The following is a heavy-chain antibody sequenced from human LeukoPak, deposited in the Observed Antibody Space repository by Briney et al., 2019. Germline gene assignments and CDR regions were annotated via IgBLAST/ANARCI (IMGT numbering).Heavy chain of an antibody. CDR2: FDPEDGET. J-gene: IGHJ6*04. Sequence: GASVKVSFKVSGYTLTELSMHWVRQAPGKGLEWMGGFDPEDGETIYAQKFQGRVTMTEDTSTDTAYMELSSLRSEDTAVYYCATHVPGAQDYYYGMDVWGKGTTVTVSP. V-gene: IGHV1-24*01. CDR1: GYTLTELS. CDR3: ATHVPGAQDYYYGMDV. D-gene: IGHD3-16*01.